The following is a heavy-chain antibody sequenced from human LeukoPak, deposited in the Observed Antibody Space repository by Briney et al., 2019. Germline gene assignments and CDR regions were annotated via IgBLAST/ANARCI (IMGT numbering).Heavy chain of an antibody. D-gene: IGHD4-17*01. CDR3: ARHVDYGDSYLDY. CDR2: IYYSGST. CDR1: GGSISSSSYY. J-gene: IGHJ4*02. Sequence: PSETLSLTCTVSGGSISSSSYYWGWIRQPPGKGLEWIGSIYYSGSTYYNPSLKSRVTISVDTSKNQFSLKLSSVTAADTAVYYCARHVDYGDSYLDYWGQGTLVTVSS. V-gene: IGHV4-39*01.